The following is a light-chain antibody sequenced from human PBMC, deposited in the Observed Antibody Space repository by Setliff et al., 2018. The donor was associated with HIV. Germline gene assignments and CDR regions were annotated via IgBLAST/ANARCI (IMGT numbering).Light chain of an antibody. CDR2: DVS. Sequence: QSVLTQFASVSGSPGQSITISCTGTTSDIGGYNYVSWYQQKAGKAPKLMISDVSKRPSGVSSRFSGSKSGNTASLTISGLQTEDEADYYCSSYTSSSTYVFGTGTKVTVL. CDR1: TSDIGGYNY. J-gene: IGLJ1*01. CDR3: SSYTSSSTYV. V-gene: IGLV2-14*01.